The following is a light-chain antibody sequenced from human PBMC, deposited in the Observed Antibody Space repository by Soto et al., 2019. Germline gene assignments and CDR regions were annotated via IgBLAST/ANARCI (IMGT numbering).Light chain of an antibody. V-gene: IGLV3-21*02. CDR2: DDN. CDR3: QVWDTTSDHYV. CDR1: NIGGKS. J-gene: IGLJ1*01. Sequence: SYELTQPPSVTVAPGQRARVSCEGNNIGGKSVHWYQQKPGQAPVLVVYDDNDRPSGIPERFSGSNSGHTATLTISRAEAGDEADYYCQVWDTTSDHYVFGTGTKVTVL.